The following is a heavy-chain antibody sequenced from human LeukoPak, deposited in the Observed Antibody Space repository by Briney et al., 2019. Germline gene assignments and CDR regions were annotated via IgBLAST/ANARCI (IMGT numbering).Heavy chain of an antibody. Sequence: GGSLRLSCAASGCTVSSNYMSWVRQSPGKGMEWVSAISGSGGSTYSADSVKCRFTISRDNSKNTLYLQMNSLRAEDTAVYYCAKDSGGYFSYWGQGTLVTVSS. V-gene: IGHV3-23*01. CDR3: AKDSGGYFSY. D-gene: IGHD3-22*01. J-gene: IGHJ4*02. CDR2: ISGSGGST. CDR1: GCTVSSNY.